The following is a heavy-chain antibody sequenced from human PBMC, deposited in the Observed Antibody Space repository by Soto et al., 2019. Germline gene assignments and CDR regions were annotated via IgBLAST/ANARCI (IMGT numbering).Heavy chain of an antibody. CDR1: GFTFNNYA. J-gene: IGHJ4*02. CDR3: ARSDDKDILTGSYI. CDR2: IGHSGYSI. V-gene: IGHV3-23*01. Sequence: SLRLSCAASGFTFNNYAMAWFRQAPGKGLEWVSSIGHSGYSINYGDSVKGRFTISRDNSKNMLFLEMRGLRAEDTAAYYCARSDDKDILTGSYIWGQGVLVTVSS. D-gene: IGHD3-9*01.